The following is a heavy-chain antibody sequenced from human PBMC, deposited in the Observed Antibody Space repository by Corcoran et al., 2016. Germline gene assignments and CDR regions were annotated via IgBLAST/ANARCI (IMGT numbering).Heavy chain of an antibody. D-gene: IGHD1-20*01. CDR3: TNNGNWHGVGDH. CDR2: FSYGRST. CDR1: GVSISSSTYY. Sequence: QLQLQESGPGLVKPSETLSLTCTVSGVSISSSTYYWGWIRQPPGQGLEWVGSFSYGRSTYYNPSLKGRVTISVDTSNNHVSLKLTSVTAADTAIYCCTNNGNWHGVGDHWGQGTLVTVSS. J-gene: IGHJ5*02. V-gene: IGHV4-39*07.